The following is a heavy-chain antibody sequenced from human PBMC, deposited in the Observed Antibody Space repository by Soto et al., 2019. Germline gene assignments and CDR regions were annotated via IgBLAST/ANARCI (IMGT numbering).Heavy chain of an antibody. D-gene: IGHD3-9*01. CDR1: GYNFTTYW. Sequence: GESLKISCQASGYNFTTYWIGWVRQMPGKGLEWMGIIYPGDSDARYRPSFQGQVTMSVDKSTSTAYLQWSSLKASDTAMYYCERRRFFEQFDPWGQGTLVTVSS. CDR2: IYPGDSDA. V-gene: IGHV5-51*01. CDR3: ERRRFFEQFDP. J-gene: IGHJ5*02.